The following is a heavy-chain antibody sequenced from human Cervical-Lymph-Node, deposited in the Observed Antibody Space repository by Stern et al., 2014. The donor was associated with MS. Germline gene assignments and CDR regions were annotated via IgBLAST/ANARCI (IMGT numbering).Heavy chain of an antibody. CDR2: FDPDDGET. J-gene: IGHJ5*02. D-gene: IGHD3-10*01. CDR3: ATDLRFGEVLSSYDTFDP. V-gene: IGHV1-24*01. CDR1: GKTLSEIS. Sequence: VQLVQSGAEVKKPGASVKVSCKISGKTLSEISMHWVRQAPGQGLECMGGFDPDDGETIYAQNFQGRVIMTEDTSSDTAYMELSSLRSEDTAVYYCATDLRFGEVLSSYDTFDPWGQGTLVTVSS.